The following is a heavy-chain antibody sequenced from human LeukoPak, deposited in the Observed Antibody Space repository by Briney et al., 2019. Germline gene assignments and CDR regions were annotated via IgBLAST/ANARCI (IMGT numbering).Heavy chain of an antibody. CDR3: ARDRVDTAMAYWGHWFDP. J-gene: IGHJ5*02. CDR2: ISYDGGNK. V-gene: IGHV3-30*04. Sequence: PGGSLRLSCAASGFTFSSYAMHWVRQAPGKGLEWVAVISYDGGNKYYADSVKGRFTISRDNAKNSLYLQMNSLRAEDTAVYYCARDRVDTAMAYWGHWFDPWGQGTLVTVSS. CDR1: GFTFSSYA. D-gene: IGHD5-18*01.